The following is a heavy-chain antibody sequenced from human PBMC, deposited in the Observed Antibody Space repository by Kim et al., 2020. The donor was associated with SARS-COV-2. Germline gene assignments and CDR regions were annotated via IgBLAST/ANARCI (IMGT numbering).Heavy chain of an antibody. D-gene: IGHD6-25*01. CDR2: VFFTGST. Sequence: SETLSLTCTVSGGSINSRGYYWGWVRQSPGEGLEGVGSVFFTGSTSYSPSLKSRLNISFDTSKSQFSLRLQSVTVADTAVDYCARILDSGWTYYFDSWGQGTLVTVS. J-gene: IGHJ4*02. CDR1: GGSINSRGYY. CDR3: ARILDSGWTYYFDS. V-gene: IGHV4-39*07.